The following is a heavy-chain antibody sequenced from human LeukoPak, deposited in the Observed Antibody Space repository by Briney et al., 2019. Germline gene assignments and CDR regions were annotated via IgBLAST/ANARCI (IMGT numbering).Heavy chain of an antibody. J-gene: IGHJ4*02. V-gene: IGHV4-34*01. CDR3: ARTDIITGITGFDY. D-gene: IGHD1-7*01. CDR2: INHSGST. Sequence: SETLSLTCAVYGGSFSGYYWSWIRQPPGKGLEWIGEINHSGSTNYNPSLKSRVTISVDTSKNQFSLKLSSVTAADTAVYYCARTDIITGITGFDYWGQGTLVTVSS. CDR1: GGSFSGYY.